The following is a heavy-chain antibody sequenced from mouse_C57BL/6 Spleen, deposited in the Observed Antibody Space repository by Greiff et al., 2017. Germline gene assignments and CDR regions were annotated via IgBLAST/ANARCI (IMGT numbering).Heavy chain of an antibody. CDR2: IYPGNSDT. V-gene: IGHV1-5*01. J-gene: IGHJ2*01. Sequence: VQLQQSGTVLARPGASVKMSCKTSGYTFTSYWMHWVKQRPGQGLEWIGAIYPGNSDTSYNQKFKGKAKLTAVTSASTAYMELSSLTNEDSAVYYCTIITTGVAHYFDYWGQGTTLTVSS. CDR1: GYTFTSYW. CDR3: TIITTGVAHYFDY. D-gene: IGHD1-1*01.